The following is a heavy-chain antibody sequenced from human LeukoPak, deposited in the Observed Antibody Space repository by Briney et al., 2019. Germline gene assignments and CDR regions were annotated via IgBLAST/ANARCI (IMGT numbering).Heavy chain of an antibody. D-gene: IGHD6-19*01. CDR3: AHRRRGYSSGWYPGNFDY. Sequence: SGPRLVKPTQTLTLTCTFSGFSLSLSGVGVGWIRQPPGKARKWVALFDWDDDKRYSASLKNRLSITKDTSKNQVVLTMTNMDPVDTATYYCAHRRRGYSSGWYPGNFDYWGKGTLVTVAS. CDR1: GFSLSLSGVG. J-gene: IGHJ4*02. V-gene: IGHV2-5*02. CDR2: FDWDDDK.